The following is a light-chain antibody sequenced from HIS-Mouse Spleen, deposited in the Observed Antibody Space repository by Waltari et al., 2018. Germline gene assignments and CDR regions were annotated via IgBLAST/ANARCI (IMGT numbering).Light chain of an antibody. V-gene: IGLV2-23*01. Sequence: QSALTQPASVSGSPGQSITISCTGTSSDVGSYNLVSWYQQHPGKAPKLMIYEGSKRPSGVSNRFSGLQAEDDADYYCCSYAGSSTLVFGGGTKLTVL. J-gene: IGLJ2*01. CDR3: CSYAGSSTLV. CDR1: SSDVGSYNL. CDR2: EGS.